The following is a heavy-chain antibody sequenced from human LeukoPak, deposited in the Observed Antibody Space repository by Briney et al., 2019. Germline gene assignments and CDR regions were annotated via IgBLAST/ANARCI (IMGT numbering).Heavy chain of an antibody. CDR2: ISTYTGRA. CDR3: APGDGHNPGTNAFGV. V-gene: IGHV1-18*01. D-gene: IGHD1-14*01. J-gene: IGHJ3*01. Sequence: ASVKVSCKTSGYRFNVYDILWVRQAPGHGLDYVGWISTYTGRANYAQKFQGRVSVITDTSTSTAYLELTNLTSSDTGLYYCAPGDGHNPGTNAFGVGGLGKMVTVVS. CDR1: GYRFNVYD.